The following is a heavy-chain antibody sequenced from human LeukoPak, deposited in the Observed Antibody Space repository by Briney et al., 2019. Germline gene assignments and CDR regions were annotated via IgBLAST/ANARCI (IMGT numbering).Heavy chain of an antibody. J-gene: IGHJ6*03. CDR3: ARAMVRGVYYYYYMDV. CDR1: GFTFSSYW. CDR2: INSDGSST. D-gene: IGHD3-10*01. Sequence: GGSLRLSCAASGFTFSSYWMHWVRQAPGEGLVWVSRINSDGSSTSYADSVKGRFTISRDNAKNTLYLQMNSLRAEDTAVYYCARAMVRGVYYYYYMDVWGKGTTVTISS. V-gene: IGHV3-74*01.